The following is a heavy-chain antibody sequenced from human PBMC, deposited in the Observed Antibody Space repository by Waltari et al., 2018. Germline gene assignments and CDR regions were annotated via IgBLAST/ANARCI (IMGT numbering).Heavy chain of an antibody. D-gene: IGHD3-22*01. V-gene: IGHV3-30*04. CDR3: ARDYCDRTNCHGMDV. CDR1: EFTFRSYA. CDR2: ISYNERNI. J-gene: IGHJ6*02. Sequence: GGVVQPGRSLRLSCAASEFTFRSYAMHWVRQAQGKGLEWVAVISYNERNIYYVDSVKGRFIISRDNSRKMLYLQMNSLRTEDTAVYYCARDYCDRTNCHGMDVWGQGTTVTVSS.